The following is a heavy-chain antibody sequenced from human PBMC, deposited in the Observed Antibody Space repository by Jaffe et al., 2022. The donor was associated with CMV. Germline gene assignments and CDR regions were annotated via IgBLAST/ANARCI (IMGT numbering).Heavy chain of an antibody. CDR1: GFTFGDYA. Sequence: EVQLVESGGGLVQPGRSLRLSCTASGFTFGDYAMSWVRQAPGKGLEWVGFIRSKAYGGTTEYAASVKGRFTISRDDSKSIAYLQMNSLKTEDTAVYYCTRVKPAYCGGDCYDDYWGQGTLVTVSS. CDR3: TRVKPAYCGGDCYDDY. D-gene: IGHD2-21*02. V-gene: IGHV3-49*04. CDR2: IRSKAYGGTT. J-gene: IGHJ4*02.